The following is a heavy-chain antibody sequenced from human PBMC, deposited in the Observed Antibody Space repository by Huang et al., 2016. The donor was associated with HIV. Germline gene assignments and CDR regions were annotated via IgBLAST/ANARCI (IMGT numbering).Heavy chain of an antibody. V-gene: IGHV3-9*01. CDR2: SSWNSGDI. J-gene: IGHJ4*02. D-gene: IGHD6-19*01. Sequence: EVQLEEFGGRLVQPGRSLRLSCATYGFKFDDYAMRWVRQVPGGGLEWVSGSSWNSGDILYADSVRGRFAISRDNAVKSLYLQMDSLRREDTALYYCVKDRRMRGSGWTFFDNWGQGTLVDVSS. CDR1: GFKFDDYA. CDR3: VKDRRMRGSGWTFFDN.